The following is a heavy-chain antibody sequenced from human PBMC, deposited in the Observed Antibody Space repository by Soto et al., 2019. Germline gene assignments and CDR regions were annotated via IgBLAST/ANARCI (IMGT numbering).Heavy chain of an antibody. V-gene: IGHV5-51*01. CDR3: ARHSLATQPGDY. Sequence: GESLKISFKASGYSFSTYWIAWVRQRPGKGLDWMGIIYPGDSDTRYSPSFQGQVTISVDNSIDTAYLEWTTLRASDSAMYYRARHSLATQPGDYWGQGTRVTVSS. J-gene: IGHJ4*02. D-gene: IGHD5-12*01. CDR1: GYSFSTYW. CDR2: IYPGDSDT.